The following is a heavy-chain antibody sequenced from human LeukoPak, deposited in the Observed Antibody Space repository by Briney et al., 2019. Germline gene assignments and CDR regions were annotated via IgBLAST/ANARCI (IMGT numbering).Heavy chain of an antibody. D-gene: IGHD6-19*01. CDR3: TRAVAGHPD. J-gene: IGHJ4*02. V-gene: IGHV4-34*01. Sequence: PSETLSLTCAVSGVPFSNYYWIWLRQSPRQGLEGIGEINHSGYTNYNPSLKSRVTMSIDTSKNQFSLKLTSVTAADAGVYYCTRAVAGHPDWGQGTLVTVSS. CDR2: INHSGYT. CDR1: GVPFSNYY.